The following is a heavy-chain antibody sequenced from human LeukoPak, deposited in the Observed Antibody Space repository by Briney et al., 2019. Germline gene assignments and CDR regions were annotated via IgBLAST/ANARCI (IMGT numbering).Heavy chain of an antibody. J-gene: IGHJ4*02. V-gene: IGHV3-7*01. D-gene: IGHD6-13*01. CDR1: GFSFSSYW. CDR2: IKQEGSAR. CDR3: ARDPGIAAAGTVGYFDS. Sequence: GGSLRLSCVASGFSFSSYWMSWVRQTPGKGLEWVANIKQEGSARHYVDSVTGRFTISRDNAMNSLYLQMNSLRVEDTAVYYCARDPGIAAAGTVGYFDSWGQGILVTVSS.